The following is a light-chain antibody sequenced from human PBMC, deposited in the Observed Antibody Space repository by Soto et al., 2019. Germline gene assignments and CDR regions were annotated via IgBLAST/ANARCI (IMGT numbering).Light chain of an antibody. CDR2: DAS. CDR3: QEYETYST. Sequence: DIQMTQSPATLSASLGDTVTITCRASQSVNRWLAWYQQKPGKAPKLLIFDASSLESGVPSRFSGSGSGTEFTLTISSLQADDFATYYCQEYETYSTFGQGTRLEIK. J-gene: IGKJ5*01. CDR1: QSVNRW. V-gene: IGKV1-5*01.